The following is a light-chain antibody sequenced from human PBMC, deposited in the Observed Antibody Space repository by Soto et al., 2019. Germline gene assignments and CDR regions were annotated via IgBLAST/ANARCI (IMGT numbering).Light chain of an antibody. Sequence: EIVMTQSPATLSVSPGERATLSCRASQSVSSNLAWYQQKPGQAPRLLIYGASTRATGIPARFSGSGSGTEFTLTISSLQSEDFAVYYCQQYNNCTRTFGQGTKVDIK. V-gene: IGKV3-15*01. CDR1: QSVSSN. J-gene: IGKJ1*01. CDR3: QQYNNCTRT. CDR2: GAS.